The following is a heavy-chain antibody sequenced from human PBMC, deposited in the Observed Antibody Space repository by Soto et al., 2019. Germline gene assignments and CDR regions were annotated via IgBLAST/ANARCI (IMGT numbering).Heavy chain of an antibody. CDR1: GDTFGRNA. Sequence: QVQLVQSGAEVKRPGSSVKVSCKASGDTFGRNAIHWVRQAPGQGLEWMGGIIPMFPTTNYAQKFKGRLTIYEDKSPGTAYMEMTSLRSEDTAVYYCATDGDSADYGYWGQGTLVTVSS. D-gene: IGHD2-21*01. CDR2: IIPMFPTT. V-gene: IGHV1-69*06. CDR3: ATDGDSADYGY. J-gene: IGHJ4*02.